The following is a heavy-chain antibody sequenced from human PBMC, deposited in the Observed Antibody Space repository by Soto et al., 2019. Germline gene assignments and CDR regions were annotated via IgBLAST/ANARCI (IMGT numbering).Heavy chain of an antibody. Sequence: SVKVSCKASGGTFSSYTISWVRQAPGQGLEWMGRIIPILGIANYAQKFQGRVTITRDMSTSTAYMELSSLRSEDTAVYLCAADRNCASTRCYPVCMDVWGKGTTVTVSS. CDR3: AADRNCASTRCYPVCMDV. CDR2: IIPILGIA. V-gene: IGHV1-69*02. CDR1: GGTFSSYT. D-gene: IGHD2-2*01. J-gene: IGHJ6*03.